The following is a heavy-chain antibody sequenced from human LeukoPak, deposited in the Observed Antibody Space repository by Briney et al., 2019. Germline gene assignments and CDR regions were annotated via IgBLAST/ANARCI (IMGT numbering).Heavy chain of an antibody. CDR3: ARDDYRGITNFDP. CDR1: GGSISSYY. D-gene: IGHD3-10*01. V-gene: IGHV4-59*01. J-gene: IGHJ5*02. CDR2: IYTSGST. Sequence: SETLSLTCTVSGGSISSYYWSWIRQPPGKGLEWIGYIYTSGSTNYNPSLKSRVTISVDTSKNQFSLQLTSVTAADTAVYYCARDDYRGITNFDPWGQGTLVTVSS.